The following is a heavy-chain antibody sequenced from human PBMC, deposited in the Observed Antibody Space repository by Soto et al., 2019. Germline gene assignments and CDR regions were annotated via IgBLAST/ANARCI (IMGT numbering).Heavy chain of an antibody. CDR1: GYTFTSYD. CDR2: MNTNSGNT. J-gene: IGHJ4*02. Sequence: QVQLVQSGAEVKKPGASVKVSCKASGYTFTSYDINWVRQATGQGLEWMGWMNTNSGNTGYAQKFQGRVTMTRNTSISTAYMELSILRSEDTAVYYCARGLAVAGTQFVYWCQGTLVTVST. CDR3: ARGLAVAGTQFVY. V-gene: IGHV1-8*01. D-gene: IGHD6-19*01.